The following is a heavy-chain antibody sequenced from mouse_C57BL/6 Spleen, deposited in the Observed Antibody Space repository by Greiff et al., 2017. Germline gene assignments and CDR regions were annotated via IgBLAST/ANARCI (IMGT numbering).Heavy chain of an antibody. Sequence: QVQLQQPGAELVKPGASVKLSCKASGHTFTSYWMQWVKQRPGQGLEWIGEIDPSDSYTNYNQKFKGKATLTVDTSSSTAYMQLSSLTSEDSAVYYCARRDYSYYFDYWGQGTTLTVSS. CDR2: IDPSDSYT. CDR1: GHTFTSYW. D-gene: IGHD2-12*01. J-gene: IGHJ2*01. CDR3: ARRDYSYYFDY. V-gene: IGHV1-50*01.